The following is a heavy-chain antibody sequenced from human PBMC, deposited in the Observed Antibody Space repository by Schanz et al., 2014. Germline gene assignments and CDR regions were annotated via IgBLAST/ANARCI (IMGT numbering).Heavy chain of an antibody. CDR1: GYTFTSHG. CDR3: TRGRYSYALSAFDI. Sequence: QVQLVQSGAEVKKPGASVKVSCKASGYTFTSHGISWVRQAPGQGLEWMGWITAYNGDTNYALKLQGRVTMTTDTSTSTAYMELRSLRSDDTALYYCTRGRYSYALSAFDIWGQGTMVTVSS. CDR2: ITAYNGDT. J-gene: IGHJ3*02. D-gene: IGHD5-18*01. V-gene: IGHV1-18*01.